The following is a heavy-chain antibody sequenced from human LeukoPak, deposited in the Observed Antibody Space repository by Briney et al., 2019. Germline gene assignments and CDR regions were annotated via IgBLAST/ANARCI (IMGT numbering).Heavy chain of an antibody. V-gene: IGHV3-30*18. CDR1: GFTFSSYG. D-gene: IGHD4-17*01. J-gene: IGHJ6*02. CDR3: AKGTTVTNGESVNYYYYYGMDV. CDR2: ISYDGSNK. Sequence: PGGSLRLSCAASGFTFSSYGMHWVRQAPGKGLEWVAVISYDGSNKYYADSVKGRFTISRDNSKNTLYLQMNSLRAEDTAVYYCAKGTTVTNGESVNYYYYYGMDVWGQGTTVTVSS.